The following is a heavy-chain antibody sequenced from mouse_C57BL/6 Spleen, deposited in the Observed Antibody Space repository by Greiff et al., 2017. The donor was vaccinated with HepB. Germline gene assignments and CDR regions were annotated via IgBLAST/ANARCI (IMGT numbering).Heavy chain of an antibody. CDR2: INPGSGGT. J-gene: IGHJ4*01. CDR3: AREGLLSYAMDY. CDR1: GYAFTNYL. D-gene: IGHD2-1*01. Sequence: VQLQESGAELVRPGTSVKVSCKASGYAFTNYLIEWVKQRPGQGLEWIGVINPGSGGTNYNEKFKGKATLTADKSSSTAYMQLSSLTSEDSAVYFCAREGLLSYAMDYWGQGTSVTVSS. V-gene: IGHV1-54*01.